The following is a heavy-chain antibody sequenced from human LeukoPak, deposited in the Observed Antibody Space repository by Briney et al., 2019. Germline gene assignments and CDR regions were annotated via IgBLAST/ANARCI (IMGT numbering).Heavy chain of an antibody. V-gene: IGHV3-7*05. CDR3: ARGRGYADPV. CDR2: IKQDGGEK. D-gene: IGHD1-1*01. Sequence: GGSLRLSCAASGFTFSSYSMSWVRQAPGKGPEWVANIKQDGGEKYYVDSVRGRFAISRDNAKNSLYLQMYSLRAEDTAVYYCARGRGYADPVGGQGTLVTVSS. J-gene: IGHJ4*02. CDR1: GFTFSSYS.